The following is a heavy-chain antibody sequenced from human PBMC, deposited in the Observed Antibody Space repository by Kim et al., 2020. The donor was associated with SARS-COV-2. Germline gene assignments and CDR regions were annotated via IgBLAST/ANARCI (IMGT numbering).Heavy chain of an antibody. Sequence: GGSLRLSCAASGFTFSTYSMSWVRQAPGKGLEWVSAISGSGGRTYYADSVKGRFHISRGNSKNTLFLQMNSLRAEYTAGYYCAKLLKGPWLLPPHFWGRGPLLTVSS. V-gene: IGHV3-23*01. CDR1: GFTFSTYS. J-gene: IGHJ4*02. D-gene: IGHD3-22*01. CDR3: AKLLKGPWLLPPHF. CDR2: ISGSGGRT.